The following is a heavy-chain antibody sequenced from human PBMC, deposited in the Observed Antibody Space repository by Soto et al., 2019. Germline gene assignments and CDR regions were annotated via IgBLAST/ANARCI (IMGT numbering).Heavy chain of an antibody. CDR2: IYYSGST. CDR1: GGSIISGAYF. CDR3: ASGLAAAGADHFDY. V-gene: IGHV4-31*03. J-gene: IGHJ4*02. D-gene: IGHD6-13*01. Sequence: PSETLSLTCTVSGGSIISGAYFWNWIRQHPGKGLEWIGNIYYSGSTYYNPSLKSRGTISVDTSKNQFSLKLSSVTAADTAVYYCASGLAAAGADHFDYWGQGALVTVSS.